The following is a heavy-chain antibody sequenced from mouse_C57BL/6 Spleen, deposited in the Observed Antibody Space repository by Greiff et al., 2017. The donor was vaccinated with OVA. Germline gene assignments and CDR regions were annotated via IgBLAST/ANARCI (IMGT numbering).Heavy chain of an antibody. J-gene: IGHJ1*03. CDR1: RFTFSDYG. D-gene: IGHD1-1*01. V-gene: IGHV5-17*01. CDR2: ISSGSSTI. Sequence: DVMLVESGGGLVKPGGSLKLSCAASRFTFSDYGMHWVRQAPEKGLEWVAYISSGSSTIYYADTVKGRFPISRDNAKNTLFLQMTSLRSEDTAMYYCARPGSSYVNWYFDVWGTGTTVTVSS. CDR3: ARPGSSYVNWYFDV.